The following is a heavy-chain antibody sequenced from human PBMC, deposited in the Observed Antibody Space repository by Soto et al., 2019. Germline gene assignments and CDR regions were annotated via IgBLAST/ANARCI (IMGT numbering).Heavy chain of an antibody. J-gene: IGHJ3*02. Sequence: SETLSLTCTVSGGSISSYYWSWIRQPAGKGLEWIGRIYTSGSTNYNPSLKSRVTMPVDTSKNQFSLNLSSVTAAADTAVYYCARDPITLANDAFDIWGQGTMVPVSS. CDR2: IYTSGST. V-gene: IGHV4-4*07. CDR1: GGSISSYY. CDR3: ARDPITLANDAFDI. D-gene: IGHD3-10*01.